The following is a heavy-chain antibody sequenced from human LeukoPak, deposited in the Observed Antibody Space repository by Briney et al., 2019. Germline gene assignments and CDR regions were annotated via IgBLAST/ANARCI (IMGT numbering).Heavy chain of an antibody. D-gene: IGHD4-17*01. J-gene: IGHJ4*02. Sequence: PGKSLRLSCAASGFTFSSYAMSWVRQAPGKGLEWVSSISSSNRYIWYGDSLKGRFTTSRDNAKNSLLLQMNSLRADDTALYYCARGATNGDYLSPPFDYWGQGTLVTVSS. CDR3: ARGATNGDYLSPPFDY. CDR1: GFTFSSYA. V-gene: IGHV3-21*01. CDR2: ISSSNRYI.